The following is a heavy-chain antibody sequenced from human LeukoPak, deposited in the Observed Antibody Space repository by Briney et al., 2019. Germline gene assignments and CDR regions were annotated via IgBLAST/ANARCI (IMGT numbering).Heavy chain of an antibody. CDR2: ISGDGGST. CDR1: GFTFDDYA. Sequence: SGGSLRLXCAASGFTFDDYAMHWVRQAPGKGLEWVSLISGDGGSTYYADSVKGRFTISRDNSKNSLYLQMNSLRTEDTALYYCAKDLCGGDCLAEYFQHWGQGTPVTVSS. D-gene: IGHD2-21*02. J-gene: IGHJ1*01. CDR3: AKDLCGGDCLAEYFQH. V-gene: IGHV3-43*02.